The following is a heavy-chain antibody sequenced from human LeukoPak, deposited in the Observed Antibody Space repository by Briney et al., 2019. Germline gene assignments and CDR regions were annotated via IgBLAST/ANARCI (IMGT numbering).Heavy chain of an antibody. CDR2: IYYSGST. D-gene: IGHD3-10*01. J-gene: IGHJ4*02. CDR1: GGSISSSSYY. Sequence: SETLSLTCTVSGGSISSSSYYWGWIRQPPGKGLEWIGSIYYSGSTYYNPSLKSRVTISVDTSKNQFSLKLSSVTAADTAVYYCARQSRITNYWGQGTLVTVSS. CDR3: ARQSRITNY. V-gene: IGHV4-39*01.